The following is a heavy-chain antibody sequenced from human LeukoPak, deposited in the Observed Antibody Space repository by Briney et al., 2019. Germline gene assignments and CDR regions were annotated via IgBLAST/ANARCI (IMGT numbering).Heavy chain of an antibody. CDR1: GFTFSSYG. Sequence: PGGSLKLSCAASGFTFSSYGMNWVRPAPGKGLEWVAVIWYDGSNKYYADSVKGRFTISRDNSKNTLYVQMNSLRAEDTAVYYCARYRRFGELGYWGQGTLVTVSS. CDR3: ARYRRFGELGY. J-gene: IGHJ4*02. D-gene: IGHD3-10*01. V-gene: IGHV3-33*01. CDR2: IWYDGSNK.